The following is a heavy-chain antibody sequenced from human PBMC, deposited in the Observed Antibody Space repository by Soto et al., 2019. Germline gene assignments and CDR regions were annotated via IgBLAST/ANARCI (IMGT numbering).Heavy chain of an antibody. D-gene: IGHD6-19*01. CDR3: TTSGYSSGWYYFDY. Sequence: EVQLVESGGGLVKPGGSLRLSCAASGFTFSNAWMSWARQAPGKGLEWVGRIKSKTDGGTTDYAAPVKGRFTISRDDSKNTLYLQMNSLKTEDTAVYYCTTSGYSSGWYYFDYWGQGTLVTVSS. V-gene: IGHV3-15*01. CDR2: IKSKTDGGTT. CDR1: GFTFSNAW. J-gene: IGHJ4*02.